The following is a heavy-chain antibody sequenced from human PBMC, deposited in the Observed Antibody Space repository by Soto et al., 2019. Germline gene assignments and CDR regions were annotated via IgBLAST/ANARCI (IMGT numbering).Heavy chain of an antibody. CDR1: GGTFSSHT. J-gene: IGHJ4*02. CDR2: VIPVPDIT. V-gene: IGHV1-69*02. Sequence: QVQLVQSGAEVKKPGSSVKVTCKASGGTFSSHTINWVRQAPGQGLEWMGRVIPVPDITKYAQKFQGRLTITADKSTGTAYMELSSLRSEDTAVYYCARGGRWTHPSPVAATPFYFDSWGQGTLVTVSS. D-gene: IGHD2-15*01. CDR3: ARGGRWTHPSPVAATPFYFDS.